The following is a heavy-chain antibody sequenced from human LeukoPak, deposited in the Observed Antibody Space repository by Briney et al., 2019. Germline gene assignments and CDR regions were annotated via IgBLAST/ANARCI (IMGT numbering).Heavy chain of an antibody. Sequence: GGSLRLSCAASGFSFSGYFMTWIRQAPGKGLEWIAFISSSGNSKYYADSVKGRFTISRDNAKNSLYLQMNSLRAEDTAVYYCARDTMIPDYWGQGTLVTVSS. CDR1: GFSFSGYF. CDR2: ISSSGNSK. CDR3: ARDTMIPDY. V-gene: IGHV3-11*04. D-gene: IGHD3-22*01. J-gene: IGHJ4*02.